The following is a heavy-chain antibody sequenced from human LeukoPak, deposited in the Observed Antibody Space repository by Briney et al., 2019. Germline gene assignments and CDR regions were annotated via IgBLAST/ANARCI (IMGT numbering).Heavy chain of an antibody. J-gene: IGHJ3*01. V-gene: IGHV4-61*01. Sequence: SETLSLTCTVSGDSVSSGTYYWSWVRQPPGKGLEWIGLISYSGSTNYNPSLKSRITISVDMSKNQFSLKVRSVTAADTAVYYCARGPYVWGQGTMVTVSS. CDR2: ISYSGST. CDR1: GDSVSSGTYY. CDR3: ARGPYV.